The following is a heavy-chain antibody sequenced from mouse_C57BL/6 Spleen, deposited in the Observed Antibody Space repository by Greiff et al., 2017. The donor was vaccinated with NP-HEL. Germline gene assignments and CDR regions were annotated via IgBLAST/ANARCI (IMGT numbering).Heavy chain of an antibody. CDR2: INPNNGGT. Sequence: VQLQQSGPELVKPGASVKISCKASGYTFTDYYMNWVKQSHGKSLEWIGDINPNNGGTSYNQKFKGKATSTVDKSSSTAYMELRSLTSEDSAVYYCARRLYDGYYYYAMDYWGQGTSVTVSS. V-gene: IGHV1-26*01. J-gene: IGHJ4*01. D-gene: IGHD2-3*01. CDR1: GYTFTDYY. CDR3: ARRLYDGYYYYAMDY.